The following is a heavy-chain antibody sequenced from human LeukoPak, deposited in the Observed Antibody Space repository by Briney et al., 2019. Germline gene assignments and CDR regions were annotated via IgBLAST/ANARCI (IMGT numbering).Heavy chain of an antibody. CDR3: ARGPRIMITFGGVIVPSDLYFDY. J-gene: IGHJ4*02. CDR2: INHSGST. V-gene: IGHV4-34*01. Sequence: PSDTLSLTCAVYGGSFSGYYWSWIRQPPGKGLEWIGEINHSGSTNSNPSLKSRVTISVDTSKNQFSLKLSSVTAADTAVYYCARGPRIMITFGGVIVPSDLYFDYWGQGTLVTVSS. D-gene: IGHD3-16*02. CDR1: GGSFSGYY.